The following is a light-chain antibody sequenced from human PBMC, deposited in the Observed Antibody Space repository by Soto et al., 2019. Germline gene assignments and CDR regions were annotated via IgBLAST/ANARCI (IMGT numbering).Light chain of an antibody. J-gene: IGLJ1*01. V-gene: IGLV2-14*01. CDR3: SSYTSSSTRD. Sequence: QSALTQPASVSGSPGQSITISCTGTSSDVGGYNYVSWYQQHPGKAPKLMIYDVSNRPSGVSNRFSGSKSGNTASLTISGLQAEDEADNYCSSYTSSSTRDFGTVTKVTVL. CDR1: SSDVGGYNY. CDR2: DVS.